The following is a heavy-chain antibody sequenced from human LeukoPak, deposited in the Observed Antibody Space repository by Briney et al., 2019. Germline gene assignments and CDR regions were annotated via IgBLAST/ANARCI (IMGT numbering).Heavy chain of an antibody. J-gene: IGHJ4*01. CDR3: AIVGYGSGRYFESEYFDY. Sequence: PGGSLRLSCAASGFTFSSYSMNWVRQAPGKGLEWVSSISSSSSYIYYADSVKGRFTISSDNPNNSLYLQMNSLRAEDTAVYYCAIVGYGSGRYFESEYFDYWGQGTLVTVSS. CDR1: GFTFSSYS. D-gene: IGHD3-10*01. V-gene: IGHV3-21*01. CDR2: ISSSSSYI.